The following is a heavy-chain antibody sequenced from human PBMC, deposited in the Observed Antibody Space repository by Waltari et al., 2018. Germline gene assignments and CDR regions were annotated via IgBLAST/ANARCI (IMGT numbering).Heavy chain of an antibody. CDR1: GFTFSSYG. CDR3: ARRFDS. J-gene: IGHJ4*02. CDR2: ISGSGTTI. Sequence: EVQLVESGGGLVQPGGSLRLSCAASGFTFSSYGMNWVRQAPGKGLEWISYISGSGTTIYYADSVKCRFTISRDDAENSLYLQMNSLRAEDTALYYCARRFDSWGQGTRVTVSS. V-gene: IGHV3-48*03.